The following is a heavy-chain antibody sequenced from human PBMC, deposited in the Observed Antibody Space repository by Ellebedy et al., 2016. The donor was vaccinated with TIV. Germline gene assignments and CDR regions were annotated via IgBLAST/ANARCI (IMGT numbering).Heavy chain of an antibody. CDR3: ARDHMLGLEGLDY. CDR2: ISGYNGNT. D-gene: IGHD2-8*01. J-gene: IGHJ4*02. V-gene: IGHV1-18*04. CDR1: GYSFTSYG. Sequence: ASVKVSCKSSGYSFTSYGVSWVRQAPGQGLEWMGWISGYNGNTYYAPNFKDRVIMPAEASTSTAYLELRGPRSDDTALYYCARDHMLGLEGLDYWGQGTLVTVSS.